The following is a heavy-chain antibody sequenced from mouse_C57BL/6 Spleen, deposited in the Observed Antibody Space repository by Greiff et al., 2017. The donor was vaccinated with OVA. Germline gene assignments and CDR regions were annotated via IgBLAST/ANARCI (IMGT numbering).Heavy chain of an antibody. Sequence: ESGPGLVKPSQSLSLTCSVTGYSITSGYYWNWIRQFPGNKLEWMGYISYDGSNNYNPSLKNRISITRDTSKNQFFLKLNSVTTEDTATYYGARGDDYDGRFAYWGQGTLVTVSA. J-gene: IGHJ3*01. V-gene: IGHV3-6*01. CDR2: ISYDGSN. D-gene: IGHD2-4*01. CDR3: ARGDDYDGRFAY. CDR1: GYSITSGYY.